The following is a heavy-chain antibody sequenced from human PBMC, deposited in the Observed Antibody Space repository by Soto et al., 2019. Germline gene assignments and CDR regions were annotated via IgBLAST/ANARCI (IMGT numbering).Heavy chain of an antibody. D-gene: IGHD2-8*01. V-gene: IGHV4-31*03. CDR3: ARSAQWDGFDP. J-gene: IGHJ3*01. Sequence: PSETLSLTCTVSGVSISSGGYYWTWIRQHPQKGLEWIGHIYYSGSTYYNPSLKSRVTVSVDTSKNQFSLKLSSVTTADTAVYYCARSAQWDGFDPWGQGTMVT. CDR2: IYYSGST. CDR1: GVSISSGGYY.